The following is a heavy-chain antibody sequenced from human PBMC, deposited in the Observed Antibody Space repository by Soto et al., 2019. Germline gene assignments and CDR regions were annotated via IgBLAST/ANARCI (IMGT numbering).Heavy chain of an antibody. CDR3: ARGQFWRSSFDY. D-gene: IGHD2-2*01. J-gene: IGHJ4*02. CDR1: GVSISGYY. Sequence: PSETLSLTCTLSGVSISGYYWNWIRQAPGKGLEWVGYIYSSGSTIYNPSLDSRVTISLDTSKNQFSLRLTSVTAADSAVYYCARGQFWRSSFDYWGQGTLVTVSA. CDR2: IYSSGST. V-gene: IGHV4-59*01.